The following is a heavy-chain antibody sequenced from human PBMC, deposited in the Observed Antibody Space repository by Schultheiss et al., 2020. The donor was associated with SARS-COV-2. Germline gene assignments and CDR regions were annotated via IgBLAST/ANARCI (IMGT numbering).Heavy chain of an antibody. Sequence: GGSLRLSCAASGFTFSSYGMHWVRQAPGKGLEWVSAISGSGGSTYYADSVKGRFTISRDNSKNTLYLQMNSLRAEDTAVYYCAKDVTMVRGVIYYYYGMDVWGQGTTVTVSS. CDR2: ISGSGGST. CDR3: AKDVTMVRGVIYYYYGMDV. CDR1: GFTFSSYG. D-gene: IGHD3-10*01. J-gene: IGHJ6*02. V-gene: IGHV3-NL1*01.